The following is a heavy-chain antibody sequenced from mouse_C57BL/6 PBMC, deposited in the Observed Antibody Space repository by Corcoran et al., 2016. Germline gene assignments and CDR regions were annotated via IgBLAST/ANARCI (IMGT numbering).Heavy chain of an antibody. D-gene: IGHD2-4*01. CDR1: GYTFTDYY. J-gene: IGHJ2*01. CDR3: ARSTMITTYYFDY. V-gene: IGHV1-26*01. Sequence: EVQLQQSGPELVKPGASVKISCKASGYTFTDYYMNWVKQSHGKSLEWIGDINPNNGGTSYNQKFKGKATLTVDKSSSTAYMELRSLTSEDSAVYYCARSTMITTYYFDYGGQGTTLTVSS. CDR2: INPNNGGT.